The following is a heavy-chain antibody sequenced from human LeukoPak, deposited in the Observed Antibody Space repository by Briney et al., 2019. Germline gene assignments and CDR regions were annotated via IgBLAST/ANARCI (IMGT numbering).Heavy chain of an antibody. CDR3: VRDRDYNLADAFDH. CDR1: GFTFDEFA. V-gene: IGHV3-9*01. CDR2: INFNGDTT. Sequence: GGSLRLSCAASGFTFDEFAMHWVRQVQGKGLEWVSGINFNGDTTRYAHSVQGRFTISRDNAKKALYLQMNGLRGEDTALYYCVRDRDYNLADAFDHWGQGTLVTVSS. D-gene: IGHD5-24*01. J-gene: IGHJ4*02.